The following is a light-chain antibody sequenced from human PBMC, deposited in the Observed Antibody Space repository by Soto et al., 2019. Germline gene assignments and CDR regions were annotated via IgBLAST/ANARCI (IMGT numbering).Light chain of an antibody. V-gene: IGKV1-5*03. J-gene: IGKJ1*01. CDR1: QSISSW. CDR3: QQYNSYSPAWT. Sequence: DIQMTQSPSTLSASVGDRVTITCRASQSISSWLAWYQQKPGKAPKLLIYKASSLESGVPSRFSGSGSGTEFTLTISSLQPDDFATYYCQQYNSYSPAWTSGQGTKVDIK. CDR2: KAS.